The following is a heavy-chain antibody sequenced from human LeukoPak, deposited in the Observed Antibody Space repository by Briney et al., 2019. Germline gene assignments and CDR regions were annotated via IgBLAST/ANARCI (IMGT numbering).Heavy chain of an antibody. J-gene: IGHJ6*04. CDR3: AELGITMIGGV. D-gene: IGHD3-10*02. CDR2: ISGSGGST. Sequence: GGSLRLSCAASGFTFSNSALSWVRQAPGKGLEWVSDISGSGGSTYYADSVKGRFTISRDNSKNTLYLQMNSLRAEDTAVYYCAELGITMIGGVWGKGTTVTISS. CDR1: GFTFSNSA. V-gene: IGHV3-23*01.